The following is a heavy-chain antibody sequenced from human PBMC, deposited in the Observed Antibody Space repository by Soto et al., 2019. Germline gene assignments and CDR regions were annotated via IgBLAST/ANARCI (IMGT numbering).Heavy chain of an antibody. CDR2: ISGSGDST. CDR1: GFTFSSYA. V-gene: IGHV3-23*01. Sequence: GSLRLSCAASGFTFSSYAMSWVRQAPGKGLEWVSAISGSGDSTYYADSVKGRFTISRDNSKNTLYLQMNSLRAEDTAVYYCAKDDYDSSGYFDYWGQGTLVTVSS. J-gene: IGHJ4*02. CDR3: AKDDYDSSGYFDY. D-gene: IGHD3-22*01.